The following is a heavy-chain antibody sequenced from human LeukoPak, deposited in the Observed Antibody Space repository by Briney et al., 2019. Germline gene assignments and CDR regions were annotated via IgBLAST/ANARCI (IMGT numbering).Heavy chain of an antibody. CDR1: GFTFNKAR. V-gene: IGHV3-15*01. CDR3: TTAQFFNSSGSLAY. D-gene: IGHD3-22*01. CDR2: FTSKTDGGTT. Sequence: GGSLRLSCAASGFTFNKARMDWVRQGPGQGLEWVGRFTSKTDGGTTDYAAPVRGRFTISRDDSKDTLYLQMNSLKTEDTAVYYCTTAQFFNSSGSLAYWGQGTLVTVSS. J-gene: IGHJ4*02.